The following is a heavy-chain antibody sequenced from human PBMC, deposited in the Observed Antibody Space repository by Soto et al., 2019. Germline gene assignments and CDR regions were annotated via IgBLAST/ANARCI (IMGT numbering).Heavy chain of an antibody. V-gene: IGHV3-66*01. J-gene: IGHJ4*02. D-gene: IGHD3-10*01. CDR3: ARGRSASSDFDS. CDR1: GFTVSTYY. Sequence: EVQLVEYGGGLVQPGGSLRLSCAASGFTVSTYYMNWVRQAPGEGLEWVSVVYSGGTTYYADSVRGRFTISRDNSKSSLFLQMNSRRAEDTAVYYCARGRSASSDFDSWGQGTLVTVSS. CDR2: VYSGGTT.